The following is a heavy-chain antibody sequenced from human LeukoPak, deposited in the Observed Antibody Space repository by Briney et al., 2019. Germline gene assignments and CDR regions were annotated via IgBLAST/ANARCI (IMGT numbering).Heavy chain of an antibody. D-gene: IGHD4-17*01. CDR3: ARADYGDSNWFDP. Sequence: GGSLRLSCAASGFTVSSNYTSWVRQAPGKGLEWVSVIYSGGSTYYADSVKGRFTISRDNSKNTLYLQMNSLRAEDTAVYYCARADYGDSNWFDPWGQGTLVTVSS. CDR2: IYSGGST. V-gene: IGHV3-66*01. J-gene: IGHJ5*02. CDR1: GFTVSSNY.